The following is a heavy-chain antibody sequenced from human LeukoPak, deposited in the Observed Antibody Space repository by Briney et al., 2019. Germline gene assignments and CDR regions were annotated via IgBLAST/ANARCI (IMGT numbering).Heavy chain of an antibody. V-gene: IGHV4-34*01. CDR2: INHSGST. CDR3: ARGLGIAARPFYYYYYMDV. Sequence: SETLSLTCAVYGGSFSGYYWSWIPQPPGKGLEWIGEINHSGSTNYNPSLKSRVTISVDTSKNQFSLKLSSVTAADTAVYYCARGLGIAARPFYYYYYMDVWGKGTTVTVSS. CDR1: GGSFSGYY. J-gene: IGHJ6*03. D-gene: IGHD6-6*01.